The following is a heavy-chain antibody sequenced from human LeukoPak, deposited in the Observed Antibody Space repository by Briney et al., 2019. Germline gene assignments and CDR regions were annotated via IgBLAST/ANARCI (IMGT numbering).Heavy chain of an antibody. CDR2: IYYSGST. CDR1: GGSISSHY. J-gene: IGHJ4*02. D-gene: IGHD3-3*01. Sequence: SETLSLTCTVSGGSISSHYWSWIRQPPGKGLEWIGYIYYSGSTNYNPSLKSRVTISVDTSKNQFSLKLSSVTAADTAVYYCAREHYDFWSGYYRCWGQGTLVTVSS. CDR3: AREHYDFWSGYYRC. V-gene: IGHV4-59*11.